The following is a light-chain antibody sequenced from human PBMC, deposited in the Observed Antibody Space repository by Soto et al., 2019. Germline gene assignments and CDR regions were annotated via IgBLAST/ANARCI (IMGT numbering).Light chain of an antibody. CDR3: QQFGSSSLFT. J-gene: IGKJ3*01. V-gene: IGKV3-20*01. CDR1: QSVSSSY. Sequence: EIVLTQSPGTLSLCPGERATLSCRASQSVSSSYLAWYQQKPGQAPRLLIYGASSRATGIPDRFSGSGSGTAFTITISRLEPEDFAVYYCQQFGSSSLFTFGPGTKVDVK. CDR2: GAS.